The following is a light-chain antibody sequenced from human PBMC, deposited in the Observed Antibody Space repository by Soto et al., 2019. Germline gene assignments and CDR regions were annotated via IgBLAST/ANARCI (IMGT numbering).Light chain of an antibody. J-gene: IGKJ1*01. Sequence: DIQMTQSPSSLSASVGDRVTITCRASQTINNYVSWYQQKPGKAPKSLIYAASTLQRGVPTRFSGSGSGTDFTLTINSLQPEDSAIYYCQPSAKFPRTFGQGTKVEI. CDR1: QTINNY. CDR3: QPSAKFPRT. CDR2: AAS. V-gene: IGKV1-39*01.